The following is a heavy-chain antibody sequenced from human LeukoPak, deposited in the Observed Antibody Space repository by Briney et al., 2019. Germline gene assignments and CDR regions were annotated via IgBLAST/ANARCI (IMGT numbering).Heavy chain of an antibody. J-gene: IGHJ4*02. V-gene: IGHV3-7*01. D-gene: IGHD1-1*01. CDR1: GFAFNYYW. CDR3: ARGTAEITH. CDR2: IKQDGSEM. Sequence: GESLRLSCAASGFAFNYYWMTWVRQAPGKGLEWVANIKQDGSEMYYMDSVMGRFTISRDNAKNSLYLQMNSLTAEDTAVYYCARGTAEITHWGQGILVTVSS.